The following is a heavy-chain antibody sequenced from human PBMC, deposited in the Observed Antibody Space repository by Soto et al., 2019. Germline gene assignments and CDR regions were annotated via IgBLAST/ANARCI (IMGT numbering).Heavy chain of an antibody. CDR2: VNSDGSDT. V-gene: IGHV3-74*01. J-gene: IGHJ4*01. Sequence: GGSLRLSCAASGFTFSSYWMHWVRQVPGKGLVWVSRVNSDGSDTAHADSVRGRFSISRDNAENTVYLEMNSLRAEDTAVYYCARDGASGVKTNFDCWGQGTRGTV. D-gene: IGHD2-15*01. CDR3: ARDGASGVKTNFDC. CDR1: GFTFSSYW.